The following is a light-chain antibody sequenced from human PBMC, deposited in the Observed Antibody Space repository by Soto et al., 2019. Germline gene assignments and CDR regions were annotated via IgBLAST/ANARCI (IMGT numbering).Light chain of an antibody. CDR1: SSNIGAGYV. CDR3: QSYDNNSDYV. CDR2: SDN. J-gene: IGLJ1*01. V-gene: IGLV1-40*01. Sequence: SALTQPPSVSGAPGQRVTISCTGSSSNIGAGYVVHWYQQLPGAAPKLLIFSDNNRPSGVPDRFSGSKSGTSASLAITGLRAEDEADYYCQSYDNNSDYVFGTGTKVTV.